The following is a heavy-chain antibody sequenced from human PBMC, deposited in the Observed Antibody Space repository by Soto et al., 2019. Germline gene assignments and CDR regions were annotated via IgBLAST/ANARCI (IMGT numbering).Heavy chain of an antibody. CDR3: ARGLYKQWLVPNWFDP. D-gene: IGHD6-19*01. Sequence: SETLSLTCTVSGGSISSYYWSWIRQPLGKGLEWIGYIYYSGSTNYNPSLKSRVTISVDTSKNQFSLKLSSVTAADTAVYYCARGLYKQWLVPNWFDPWGQGTLVTVSS. CDR1: GGSISSYY. V-gene: IGHV4-59*01. CDR2: IYYSGST. J-gene: IGHJ5*02.